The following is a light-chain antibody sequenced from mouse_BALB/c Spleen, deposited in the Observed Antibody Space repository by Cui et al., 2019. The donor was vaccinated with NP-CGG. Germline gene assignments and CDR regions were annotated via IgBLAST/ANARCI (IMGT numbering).Light chain of an antibody. J-gene: IGLJ1*01. CDR3: ALWYSNHWV. CDR2: GTN. V-gene: IGLV1*01. Sequence: AVVSQKSAHPTPPGETVTLTCRSSTGIVTTSNYANWVQEKPDHLFTGLIGGTNNRAPGVPARFSGSLIGDKAALTITGAQTEDEAIYFCALWYSNHWVFGGGTKLTVL. CDR1: TGIVTTSNY.